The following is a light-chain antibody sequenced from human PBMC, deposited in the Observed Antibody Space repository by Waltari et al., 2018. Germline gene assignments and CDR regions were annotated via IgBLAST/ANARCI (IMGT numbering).Light chain of an antibody. V-gene: IGKV4-1*01. CDR3: QQYYDSPLT. J-gene: IGKJ4*01. CDR2: WAS. Sequence: DIVMTQSPDSLAVSLGERATINCNSSESVLFSSRNKNHLAWYQQKPGHPPKLLLYWASTRESGVPDRFSGSGSGIDFTLTISSLQAEDVAIYYCQQYYDSPLTFGGGTKVEIK. CDR1: ESVLFSSRNKNH.